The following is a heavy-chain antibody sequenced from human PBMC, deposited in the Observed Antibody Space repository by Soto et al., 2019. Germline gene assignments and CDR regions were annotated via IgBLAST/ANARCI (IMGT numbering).Heavy chain of an antibody. CDR2: IDYSGST. V-gene: IGHV4-39*01. CDR1: GGSISSSSYY. J-gene: IGHJ5*02. CDR3: ARRDYDSSGYWPFYWFDP. D-gene: IGHD3-22*01. Sequence: PSGTLSLTCTVSGGSISSSSYYWGWIRQPPGKGLEWIGSIDYSGSTYYNPSLKSRVTISVDTSMNQFSLKLNSVTAADTAVYYCARRDYDSSGYWPFYWFDPWGQGTLVTVSS.